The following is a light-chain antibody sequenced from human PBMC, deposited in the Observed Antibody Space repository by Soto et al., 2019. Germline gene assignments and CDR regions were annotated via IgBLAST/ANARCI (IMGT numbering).Light chain of an antibody. V-gene: IGKV3-20*01. J-gene: IGKJ3*01. CDR2: VAS. CDR1: QSVSSSY. CDR3: QQYGSSLFP. Sequence: EIVLTQSPGTLSLSPGERATLSCRASQSVSSSYLAWYQQKPGQAPRLLIYVASSRATGIPDRFSGSGSGTDFTITISRLEPEDFAVYYCQQYGSSLFPFGPGTKVDVK.